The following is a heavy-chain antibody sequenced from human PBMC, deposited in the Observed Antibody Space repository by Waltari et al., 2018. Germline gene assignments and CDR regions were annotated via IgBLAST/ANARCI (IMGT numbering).Heavy chain of an antibody. V-gene: IGHV3-72*01. CDR2: SANKGSGYIT. CDR3: VRDGHCSGGVCHLDS. J-gene: IGHJ4*02. D-gene: IGHD2-8*02. Sequence: EVQLVESGGGLVQPGGSLRLSCAASGFIFSDYYMDWVRQAPGKGLEWVGRSANKGSGYITEYAASVKGRFTISRDDLENSLYLQMNSLNTEDTAVYYCVRDGHCSGGVCHLDSWGQGTLVTVSS. CDR1: GFIFSDYY.